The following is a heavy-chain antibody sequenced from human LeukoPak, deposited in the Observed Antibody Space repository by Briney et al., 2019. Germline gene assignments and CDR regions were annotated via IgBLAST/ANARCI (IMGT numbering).Heavy chain of an antibody. Sequence: PGGSLRLSCAASGFTFSSYAISWVRQAPGQGLEWMGWINPNSDGINNYAHKFQGRVTMTRDTSISTAYMELSGLTSDDTAVYFCARGRSYYDNNDYHETGFDYWGQGNLVTVSS. V-gene: IGHV1-2*07. J-gene: IGHJ4*02. CDR1: GFTFSSYA. CDR3: ARGRSYYDNNDYHETGFDY. D-gene: IGHD3-22*01. CDR2: INPNSDGI.